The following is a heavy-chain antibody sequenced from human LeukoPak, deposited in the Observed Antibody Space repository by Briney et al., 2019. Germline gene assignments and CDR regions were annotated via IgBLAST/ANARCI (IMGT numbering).Heavy chain of an antibody. CDR1: GFTVSNNY. CDR2: IYSNGVT. Sequence: PGGSLRLSCAASGFTVSNNYMIWVRQAPGKGLEWVSLIYSNGVTNYADSVKGRFTISRDSSKNSLYLQMNSLRTEDTALYYCAKAHYDSSGYPPVFDYWGQGTLVTVSS. J-gene: IGHJ4*02. D-gene: IGHD3-22*01. CDR3: AKAHYDSSGYPPVFDY. V-gene: IGHV3-53*05.